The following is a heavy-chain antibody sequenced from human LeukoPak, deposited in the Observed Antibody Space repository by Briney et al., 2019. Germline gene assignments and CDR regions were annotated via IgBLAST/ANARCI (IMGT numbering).Heavy chain of an antibody. D-gene: IGHD6-19*01. Sequence: ASVKVSCKASGYTLTSYYMHWVRQAPGQGLEWMGIINPSGGSTSYAQKFQGRVTMTRDTSTSTVYMELSSLRSEDTAVYYCARDESSSGWYRSNWFDPWGQGTLVTVSS. CDR3: ARDESSSGWYRSNWFDP. CDR2: INPSGGST. V-gene: IGHV1-46*01. CDR1: GYTLTSYY. J-gene: IGHJ5*02.